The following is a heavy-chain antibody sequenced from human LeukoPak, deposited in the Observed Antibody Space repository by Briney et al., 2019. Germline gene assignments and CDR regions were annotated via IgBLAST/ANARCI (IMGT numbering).Heavy chain of an antibody. CDR3: AGEAPTCGGDCYPGY. CDR1: GDSVGSSRYY. Sequence: PSETLSLTCTVSGDSVGSSRYYWAWIRQPPGKGLEWIGSISYIGKTYYNPSLKSRLTISLDRSKNQFSLKLNSVTAADTAVFYCAGEAPTCGGDCYPGYWGQGTLVTVSS. D-gene: IGHD2-21*02. V-gene: IGHV4-39*07. J-gene: IGHJ4*02. CDR2: ISYIGKT.